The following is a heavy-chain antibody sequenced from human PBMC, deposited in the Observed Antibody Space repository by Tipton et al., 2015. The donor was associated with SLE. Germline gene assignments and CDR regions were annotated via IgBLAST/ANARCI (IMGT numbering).Heavy chain of an antibody. V-gene: IGHV4-59*07. CDR3: AGWDQGYFQH. D-gene: IGHD1-26*01. J-gene: IGHJ1*01. CDR1: GGSISSYY. CDR2: IYYSGST. Sequence: TLSLTCTVSGGSISSYYWSWIRQPPGKGLEWIGYIYYSGSTNYNPSLKSRVTISVDTSKNQFSLKLSSVTAADTAVYYCAGWDQGYFQHWGQGTLVTVSS.